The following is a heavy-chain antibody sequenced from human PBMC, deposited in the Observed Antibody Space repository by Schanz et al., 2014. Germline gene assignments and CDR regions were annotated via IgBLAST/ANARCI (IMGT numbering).Heavy chain of an antibody. CDR3: ARDGYRNGRPFDH. D-gene: IGHD5-18*01. Sequence: EVKLVESGGGLAQPGGSLRLSCEASGFTFSRDWMHWVRQAPGKGLVWVSRTSNDGSFTTFADSVKGRFTISRDTAENSVYLQMNSLRAEDTAVYYCARDGYRNGRPFDHWGQGTRVTVSA. V-gene: IGHV3-74*01. J-gene: IGHJ4*02. CDR2: TSNDGSFT. CDR1: GFTFSRDW.